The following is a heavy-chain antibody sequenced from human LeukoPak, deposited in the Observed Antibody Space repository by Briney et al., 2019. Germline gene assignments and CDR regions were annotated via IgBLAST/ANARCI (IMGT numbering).Heavy chain of an antibody. CDR1: GYTFTDYA. V-gene: IGHV1-69*13. Sequence: SVKVSCKASGYTFTDYALNWVRQAPGQGLEWMGGLIPIFGIANYAQQFQGRVTITADESTSTAYMELSSLRSEDTALYYCARDRNDNWNDAWFDPWGQGTLVTVSS. CDR2: LIPIFGIA. CDR3: ARDRNDNWNDAWFDP. J-gene: IGHJ5*02. D-gene: IGHD1-20*01.